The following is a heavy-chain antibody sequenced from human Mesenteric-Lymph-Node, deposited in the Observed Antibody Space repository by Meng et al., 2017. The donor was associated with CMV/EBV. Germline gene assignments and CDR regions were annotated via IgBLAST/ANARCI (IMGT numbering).Heavy chain of an antibody. CDR3: VKPWGFDARPNYFDY. V-gene: IGHV3-11*01. J-gene: IGHJ4*02. CDR1: GFTFSDYY. Sequence: GESLKISCAASGFTFSDYYMSWIRQAPGKGLEWVSYISSSGSTIYYADSVKGRFTISRDNAKNSLYLQMNSLRAEDTAVYYCVKPWGFDARPNYFDYWGQGTLVTVSS. CDR2: ISSSGSTI. D-gene: IGHD7-27*01.